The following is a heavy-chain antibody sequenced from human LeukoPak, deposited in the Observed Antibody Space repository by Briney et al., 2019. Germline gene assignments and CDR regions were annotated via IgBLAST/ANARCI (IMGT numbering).Heavy chain of an antibody. J-gene: IGHJ3*02. D-gene: IGHD2-2*01. Sequence: PGGSLRLSCAASGFIFSTYSMTWVRQAPGKGLEWVAVIWYDGSNKYYADSVKGRFTISRDNSKNTLYLQMNSLRAEDTAVYYCAKDLDCSSTSCYGAFDIWGQGTMVTVSS. V-gene: IGHV3-33*06. CDR3: AKDLDCSSTSCYGAFDI. CDR2: IWYDGSNK. CDR1: GFIFSTYS.